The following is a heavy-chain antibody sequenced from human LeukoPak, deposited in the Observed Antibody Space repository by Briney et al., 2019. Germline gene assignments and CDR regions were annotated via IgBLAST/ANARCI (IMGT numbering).Heavy chain of an antibody. V-gene: IGHV3-23*01. CDR1: GLIVSSNY. J-gene: IGHJ6*02. D-gene: IGHD6-19*01. CDR2: ISGSGGTT. CDR3: AKVLRVAGRSWYYYGMDV. Sequence: GGSLRLSCAASGLIVSSNYMTWVRQAPGKGLEWVSAISGSGGTTYYADSVKGRFTISGDNSKNTLYLQMNSLRAEDTAVYYCAKVLRVAGRSWYYYGMDVWGQGTTVTVS.